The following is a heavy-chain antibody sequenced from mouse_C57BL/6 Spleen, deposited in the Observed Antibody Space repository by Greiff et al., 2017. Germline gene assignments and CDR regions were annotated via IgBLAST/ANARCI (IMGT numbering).Heavy chain of an antibody. D-gene: IGHD2-1*01. CDR3: AREGYGNYYFDY. CDR1: GYTFTSYT. V-gene: IGHV1-4*01. Sequence: QVQLQQSGAELARPGASVKMSCKASGYTFTSYTMHWVKQRPGQGLEWIGYINPSSGYTKYNQKFKDKATLTADKSSSTAYMQLSSLTSEDSAVYYCAREGYGNYYFDYWGQGTTLTVSS. CDR2: INPSSGYT. J-gene: IGHJ2*01.